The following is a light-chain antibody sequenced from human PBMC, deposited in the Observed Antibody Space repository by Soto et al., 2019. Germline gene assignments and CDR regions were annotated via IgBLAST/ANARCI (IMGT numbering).Light chain of an antibody. J-gene: IGKJ5*01. CDR2: DVS. Sequence: ILLTQSPATLSLSPGIRATLSCRASQNISNYLIWYQQKPGQAPRLLLYDVSNRATGIPARFSGSGSGTDFTLTISSLETEDSAAYYCQQRSDWLPITFGQGTRLEIK. V-gene: IGKV3-11*01. CDR1: QNISNY. CDR3: QQRSDWLPIT.